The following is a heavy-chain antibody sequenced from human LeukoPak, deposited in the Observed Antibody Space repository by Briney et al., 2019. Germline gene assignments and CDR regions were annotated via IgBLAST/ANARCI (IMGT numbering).Heavy chain of an antibody. CDR3: ARDVALDYYDSSGYYYYYGMDV. D-gene: IGHD3-22*01. J-gene: IGHJ6*02. CDR2: ISSSSSYI. Sequence: GGSLRLSCAASGFTFSSYSMNWVRQAPGKGLEWVSSISSSSSYIYYADSVKGRFTISRDNAKNSLYLQMNSLRAEDTDVYYCARDVALDYYDSSGYYYYYGMDVWGQGTTVTVSS. V-gene: IGHV3-21*01. CDR1: GFTFSSYS.